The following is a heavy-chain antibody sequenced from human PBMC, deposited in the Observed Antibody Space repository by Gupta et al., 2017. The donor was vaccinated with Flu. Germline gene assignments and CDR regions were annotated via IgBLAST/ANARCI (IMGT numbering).Heavy chain of an antibody. CDR3: ARDRDDYTGNYRLDY. CDR2: IYYSGST. Sequence: QVQLQESGPGLVKPSQTLSLTCTVSGGSINSDGYYWSWIRQHPGKGLEWIGYIYYSGSTVYNPSLKSRVTMSLDTSKNQFSLKLSSVTAADTAAYYCARDRDDYTGNYRLDYWGQGTLVTVSS. V-gene: IGHV4-31*03. J-gene: IGHJ4*02. D-gene: IGHD4-4*01. CDR1: GGSINSDGYY.